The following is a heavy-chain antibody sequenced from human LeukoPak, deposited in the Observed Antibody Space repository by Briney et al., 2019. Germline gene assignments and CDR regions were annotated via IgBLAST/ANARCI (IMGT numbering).Heavy chain of an antibody. Sequence: PGGSLRLSCTASRFTFSSYTMNWVRQAPGKGLEWVSSINSSGTYIYYADSVKGRFNISRDNDKNSLYLQMNTLRAEDTAVYYCAREDATALDYWGQGTLVTVSS. V-gene: IGHV3-21*01. CDR3: AREDATALDY. CDR2: INSSGTYI. CDR1: RFTFSSYT. J-gene: IGHJ4*02. D-gene: IGHD4-17*01.